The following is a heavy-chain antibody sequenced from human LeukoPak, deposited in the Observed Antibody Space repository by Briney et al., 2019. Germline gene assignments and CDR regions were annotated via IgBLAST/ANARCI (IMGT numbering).Heavy chain of an antibody. CDR2: ISSSSSTI. D-gene: IGHD1-26*01. CDR1: GFTFSSYS. V-gene: IGHV3-48*01. Sequence: LPGGSLRLSCAASGFTFSSYSMNWVRQAPEKGLEWVSYISSSSSTIYYADSVKGRFTISRDNAENSLYLQMNSLRAEDTAVYYCARDMSSYFQHWGQGTLVTVSS. CDR3: ARDMSSYFQH. J-gene: IGHJ1*01.